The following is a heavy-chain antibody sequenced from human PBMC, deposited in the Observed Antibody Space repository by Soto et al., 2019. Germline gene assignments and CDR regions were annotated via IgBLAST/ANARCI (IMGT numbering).Heavy chain of an antibody. CDR2: INAGNGKT. D-gene: IGHD3-22*01. CDR3: ARGAATKIVVVMYDALEI. CDR1: GYIFTNYA. Sequence: EASVKVSCKASGYIFTNYAIHWVRQAPGQRLEWMGWINAGNGKTKYSQNFQGRVTITRDTSASIAYMEVNGLRSEDTAVYYCARGAATKIVVVMYDALEIWGQGTMVTVSS. V-gene: IGHV1-3*01. J-gene: IGHJ3*02.